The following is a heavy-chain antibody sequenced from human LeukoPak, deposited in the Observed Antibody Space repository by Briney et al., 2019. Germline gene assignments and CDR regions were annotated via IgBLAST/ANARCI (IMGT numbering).Heavy chain of an antibody. CDR1: GFTFSSYA. Sequence: GSLRLSCAVSGFTFSSYAMNWVRQPPGKGLEWIGEIYHSGSTNYNPSLKSRVTISVDKSKNQFSLKLSSVTAADTAVYYCARWEVSSYFDYWGQGTLVTVSS. V-gene: IGHV4-4*02. J-gene: IGHJ4*02. CDR2: IYHSGST. CDR3: ARWEVSSYFDY. D-gene: IGHD1-26*01.